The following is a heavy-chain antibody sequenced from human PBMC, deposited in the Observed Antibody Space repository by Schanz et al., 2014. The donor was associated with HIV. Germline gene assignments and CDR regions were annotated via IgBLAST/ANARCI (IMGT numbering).Heavy chain of an antibody. CDR1: GGTFSSFA. J-gene: IGHJ6*02. V-gene: IGHV1-69*06. Sequence: QVRLVQSGAEVKEPGSSVKVSCSASGGTFSSFAITWVRQAPGHGLEYVGSINPIYNTPNYAQQFLGRVTITADKSTTTAYMELRSLRSDDTAVYYCARGARYGMDVWGQGTTVTVSS. CDR3: ARGARYGMDV. CDR2: INPIYNTP.